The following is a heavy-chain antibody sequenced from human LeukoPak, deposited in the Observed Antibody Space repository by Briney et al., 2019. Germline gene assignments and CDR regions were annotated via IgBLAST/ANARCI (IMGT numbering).Heavy chain of an antibody. CDR1: GGSISSSSYY. CDR2: IYYSGST. V-gene: IGHV4-39*07. J-gene: IGHJ4*02. CDR3: ARDRSVGVLPAPPFDF. Sequence: SETLSLTCTVSGGSISSSSYYWGWIRQPPGKGLEWIGSIYYSGSTYYNPSLKSRLTISADTSKNQFSLTLTSVTAADTAVYYCARDRSVGVLPAPPFDFWGQGTLVTVSS. D-gene: IGHD6-6*01.